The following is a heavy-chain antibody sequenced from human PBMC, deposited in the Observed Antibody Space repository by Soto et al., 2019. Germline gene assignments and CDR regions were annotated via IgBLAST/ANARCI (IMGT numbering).Heavy chain of an antibody. CDR1: GFTFSSYS. J-gene: IGHJ4*02. V-gene: IGHV3-48*01. D-gene: IGHD5-18*01. CDR3: ARDSGYSYGPFDY. Sequence: RLSCAASGFTFSSYSMNWVRQAPGKGLEWVSYISSSSSTIYYADSVKGRFTISRDNAKNSLYLQMNSLRAEDTAVYYCARDSGYSYGPFDYWGQGTLVTVSS. CDR2: ISSSSSTI.